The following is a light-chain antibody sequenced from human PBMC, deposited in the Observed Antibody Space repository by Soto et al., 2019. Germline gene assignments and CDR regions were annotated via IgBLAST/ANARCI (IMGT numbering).Light chain of an antibody. CDR3: QQRSNWPIT. CDR2: DAS. V-gene: IGKV3-11*01. CDR1: QSVSSF. Sequence: EIVLTQSPGTLSLSPLERAALXWRASQSVSSFFAWYQQKPGQSPRLLIYDASNRASGIPARFTGSGSGTDFTLTISSVEPEDSAVYYCQQRSNWPITFGQGTRLEIK. J-gene: IGKJ5*01.